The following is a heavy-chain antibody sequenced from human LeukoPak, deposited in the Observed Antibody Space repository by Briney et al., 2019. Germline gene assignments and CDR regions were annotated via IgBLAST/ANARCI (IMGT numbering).Heavy chain of an antibody. CDR2: ISSSSSYI. D-gene: IGHD4-17*01. Sequence: GGSLRLSCAASGFTFSSYTMNWVRRAPGKGLEWVSSISSSSSYIYYADSVKGRFTVSRDNYKNTLYLQMKSLRAEDTAVYYCAKESTVTPGNVNWFDPWGQGTLVTVSS. CDR1: GFTFSSYT. CDR3: AKESTVTPGNVNWFDP. V-gene: IGHV3-21*04. J-gene: IGHJ5*02.